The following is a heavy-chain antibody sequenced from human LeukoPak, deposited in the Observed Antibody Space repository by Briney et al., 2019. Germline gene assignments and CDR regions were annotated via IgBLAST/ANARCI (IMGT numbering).Heavy chain of an antibody. CDR3: ARDSGQWLRPYYFDY. CDR2: IRYDGSNI. Sequence: GGSLRLSCAASGFTFSSYGMHWVRQAPGKGLEWVAFIRYDGSNIYYADSVKGRFTISRDNSKNTLYLQMNSLRAEDTAVYYCARDSGQWLRPYYFDYWGRGTLVTVSS. V-gene: IGHV3-30*02. CDR1: GFTFSSYG. D-gene: IGHD5-12*01. J-gene: IGHJ4*02.